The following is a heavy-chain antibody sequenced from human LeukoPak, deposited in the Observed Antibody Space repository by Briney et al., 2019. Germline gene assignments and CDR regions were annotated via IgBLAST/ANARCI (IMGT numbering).Heavy chain of an antibody. V-gene: IGHV4-39*07. D-gene: IGHD3-10*01. J-gene: IGHJ4*02. Sequence: PSQTLSLTCTVSGGSISSGSYYWGWIRQPPGKGLEWIGSIYHSGSTYYNPSLKSRVTISVDTSKNQFSLKLSSVTAADTAVYYCGRGGFGEPADYWGQGTLVTVSS. CDR2: IYHSGST. CDR1: GGSISSGSYY. CDR3: GRGGFGEPADY.